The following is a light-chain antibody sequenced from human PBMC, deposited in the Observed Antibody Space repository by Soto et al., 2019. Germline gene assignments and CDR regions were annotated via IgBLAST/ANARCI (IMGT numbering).Light chain of an antibody. CDR1: QSLLHSNGYNY. J-gene: IGKJ5*01. CDR2: LGS. Sequence: DIVMTQSQLSLPVTPGEPASISCRSSQSLLHSNGYNYLDWYLQKPGQSPQLLIYLGSNRASGVPDRFSGSGSGTDFTLKISRVEAEDVGVYYCMQALQTPITFGQGTRLENK. CDR3: MQALQTPIT. V-gene: IGKV2-28*01.